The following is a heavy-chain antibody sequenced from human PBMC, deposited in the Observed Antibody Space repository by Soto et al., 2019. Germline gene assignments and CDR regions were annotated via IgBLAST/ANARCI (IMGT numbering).Heavy chain of an antibody. CDR1: GGTFSSYA. D-gene: IGHD3-9*01. Sequence: SVKVSCKASGGTFSSYAISWVRQAPAQGLEWMGGIIPIFGTANYAQKFQGRVTITAHESTSTPYMEPSSLRSEDTAVYYCARADYDISTGSYPTRDNCFDACGQGTLVSVSS. CDR2: IIPIFGTA. CDR3: ARADYDISTGSYPTRDNCFDA. V-gene: IGHV1-69*13. J-gene: IGHJ5*02.